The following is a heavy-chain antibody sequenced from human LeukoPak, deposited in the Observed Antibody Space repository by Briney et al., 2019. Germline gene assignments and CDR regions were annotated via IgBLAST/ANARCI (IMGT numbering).Heavy chain of an antibody. CDR2: INHSGST. Sequence: SETLSLTCAVYGGSFSGYYWSWIRQPPGKGLEWIGEINHSGSTNYNPSLKSRVTISVDTSKNQFSLKLGSVTAADTAVYYCARARWGSKSTIYYYYMDVWGKGTTVTVSS. CDR1: GGSFSGYY. D-gene: IGHD5-24*01. J-gene: IGHJ6*03. CDR3: ARARWGSKSTIYYYYMDV. V-gene: IGHV4-34*01.